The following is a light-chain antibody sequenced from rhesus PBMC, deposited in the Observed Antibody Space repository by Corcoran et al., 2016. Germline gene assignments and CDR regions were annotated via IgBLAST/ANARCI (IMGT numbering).Light chain of an antibody. Sequence: DIVMTQTPLSLPVTPGEPASISCRSSQSLLHSGGKTYLYWYLQKPGQSLQLLIYEVSNRASGVPDRFSGSGSGTDFTLKISRVEAEDVGVYYCMQGIQLPYSFGQGTKVEIK. J-gene: IGKJ2*01. CDR1: QSLLHSGGKTY. CDR2: EVS. V-gene: IGKV2-104*02. CDR3: MQGIQLPYS.